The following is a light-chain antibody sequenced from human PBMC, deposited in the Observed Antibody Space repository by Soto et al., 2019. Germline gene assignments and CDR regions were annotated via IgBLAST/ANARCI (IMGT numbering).Light chain of an antibody. J-gene: IGLJ2*01. CDR1: YSNIGGNT. Sequence: QPVLTQPPSASGTPGQTVAISCSGSYSNIGGNTVNWYQKLPGTAPRALIYSNNMRPSGVPDRFSGSKSGTSASLAISGLQSEDEAEYYCASWDDSLYGVIFGGGTKLTVL. V-gene: IGLV1-44*01. CDR2: SNN. CDR3: ASWDDSLYGVI.